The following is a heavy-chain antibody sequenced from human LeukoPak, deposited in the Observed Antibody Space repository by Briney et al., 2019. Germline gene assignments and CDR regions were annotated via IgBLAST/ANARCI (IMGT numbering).Heavy chain of an antibody. CDR1: GYPLNTYD. D-gene: IGHD3-16*01. CDR3: AREEYVWGSYRFVDY. CDR2: IRGYNGDT. Sequence: ASVKVSCKASGYPLNTYDISWVRQAPGQGLEWMGWIRGYNGDTKYAQKLQARVTMTTDTSTSTAYMELRSLRTDDTAVYYCAREEYVWGSYRFVDYWGQGTLVTVSS. J-gene: IGHJ4*02. V-gene: IGHV1-18*01.